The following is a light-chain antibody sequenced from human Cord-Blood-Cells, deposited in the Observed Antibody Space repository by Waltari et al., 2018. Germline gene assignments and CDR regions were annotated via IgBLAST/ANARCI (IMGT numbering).Light chain of an antibody. J-gene: IGKJ2*01. CDR2: AAS. CDR1: QSISSY. CDR3: QQSYSTPKYT. Sequence: EIQMTNSTYSLSASVGDRVTITCRASQSISSYLNWYQQKPGKAPKLLIYAASSLQSEVPSRFSGSGSGTDFTLTISSLQPEDFATYYCQQSYSTPKYTFGQGTKLEIK. V-gene: IGKV1-39*01.